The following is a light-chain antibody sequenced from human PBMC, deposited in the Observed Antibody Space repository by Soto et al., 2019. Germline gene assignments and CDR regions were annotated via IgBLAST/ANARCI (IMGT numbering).Light chain of an antibody. CDR1: SSDVGGYNY. V-gene: IGLV2-14*01. CDR2: DVS. J-gene: IGLJ1*01. CDR3: SSYTRSSTHV. Sequence: QSALTQPASVSGSPGQSITISCTGTSSDVGGYNYVAWYPQHPGKAPKLMIYDVSNRPSEVSNRLSGSKSGNTASLTISGLQAEDEADYYCSSYTRSSTHVFGTGTTVTVL.